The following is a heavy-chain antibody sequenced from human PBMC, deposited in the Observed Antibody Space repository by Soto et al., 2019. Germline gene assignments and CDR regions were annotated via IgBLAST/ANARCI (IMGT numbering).Heavy chain of an antibody. Sequence: ESLNLSCKATGYSFNNYWIGWVRQMPGKGLEWMGVIYPGDSDTRYSPSFQCQVTISIDKSITNAYLQWSSLRASDTAIYYCGKEAAAATAFDHWGQGTLVTVSS. V-gene: IGHV5-51*01. CDR3: GKEAAAATAFDH. CDR2: IYPGDSDT. J-gene: IGHJ4*02. D-gene: IGHD6-13*01. CDR1: GYSFNNYW.